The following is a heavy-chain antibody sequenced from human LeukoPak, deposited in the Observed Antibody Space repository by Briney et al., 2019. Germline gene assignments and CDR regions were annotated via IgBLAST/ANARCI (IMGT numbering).Heavy chain of an antibody. V-gene: IGHV4-30-2*01. Sequence: SETLSLTCAVSGGSISSGGYSWSWIRQPPGKGLEWIGYIYHSGSTNYNPSLKSRVTISVDTSKNQFSLKLSSVTAADTAVYYCARAAPSPIRAYDYWGQGTLVTVSS. CDR2: IYHSGST. J-gene: IGHJ4*02. CDR3: ARAAPSPIRAYDY. CDR1: GGSISSGGYS.